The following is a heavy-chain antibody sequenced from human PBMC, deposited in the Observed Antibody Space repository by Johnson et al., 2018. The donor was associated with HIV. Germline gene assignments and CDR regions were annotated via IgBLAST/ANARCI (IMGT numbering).Heavy chain of an antibody. CDR1: GCSFSSYW. Sequence: VQLVESGGGLVQPGRSLRLSCAASGCSFSSYWMSWVRQAPGKGLEWVSTISGSGGSTYYADSVKGRFTISRDNSKNTLYLQMNSLKTEDTAVYYCTTSTRSQWLAISDAF. CDR2: ISGSGGST. J-gene: IGHJ3*01. CDR3: TTSTRSQWLAISDAF. D-gene: IGHD6-19*01. V-gene: IGHV3-23*04.